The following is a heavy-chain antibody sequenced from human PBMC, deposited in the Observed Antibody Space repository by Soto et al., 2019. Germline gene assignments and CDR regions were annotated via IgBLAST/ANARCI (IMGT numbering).Heavy chain of an antibody. CDR3: ARRYYDFWSGYYQGFDP. Sequence: QVQLQESGPGLVKPSGTLSLTCAVSGGSISSSNWWSWVRQPPGKGLEWIGEIYHSGSTNYNPSRKSRVTISVDKSKSQLSLKLSSLPAADTAVYYCARRYYDFWSGYYQGFDPWGQGTLVTVSS. CDR2: IYHSGST. V-gene: IGHV4-4*02. CDR1: GGSISSSNW. J-gene: IGHJ5*02. D-gene: IGHD3-3*01.